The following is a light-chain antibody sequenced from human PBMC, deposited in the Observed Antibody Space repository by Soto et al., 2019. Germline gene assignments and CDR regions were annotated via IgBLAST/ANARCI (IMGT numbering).Light chain of an antibody. V-gene: IGLV2-14*01. CDR2: DVS. Sequence: QSALTQPDSVSGSPGQSITISCTGTSSDVGGYNYVSWYQQHPGKAPKLMIYDVSNRPSGVSNRFSGPKSGNTASLTISGLQAEDEADYYCSSYTSSSTYVFGTGTKVTVL. CDR3: SSYTSSSTYV. J-gene: IGLJ1*01. CDR1: SSDVGGYNY.